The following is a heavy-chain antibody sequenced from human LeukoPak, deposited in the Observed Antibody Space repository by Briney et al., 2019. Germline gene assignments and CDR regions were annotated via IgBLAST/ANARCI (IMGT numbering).Heavy chain of an antibody. Sequence: GRSLRLSCAASGFTFSSYAMHWVRQAPGKGLEWVAVISYDGSNKYYADSVKGRFTISRDNSKNTLYLQMNSLRAEDTAVYYCGVGIAAAGYLDYWGQGTLVTVS. CDR3: GVGIAAAGYLDY. D-gene: IGHD6-13*01. CDR2: ISYDGSNK. V-gene: IGHV3-30-3*01. J-gene: IGHJ4*02. CDR1: GFTFSSYA.